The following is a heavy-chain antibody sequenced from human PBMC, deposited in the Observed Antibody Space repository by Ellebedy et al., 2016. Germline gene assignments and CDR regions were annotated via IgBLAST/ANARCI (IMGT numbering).Heavy chain of an antibody. Sequence: SETLSPTCSLSGGSINTYYWTWIRQSQGQGLGWIGDIHHGGNSHIHPSLKSRFTLSLDTSKNQFSLDLSSVTAADTATYYCARDLGRYGMDVWGQGTTVTVSS. CDR1: GGSINTYY. V-gene: IGHV4-59*01. J-gene: IGHJ6*02. CDR3: ARDLGRYGMDV. CDR2: IHHGGNS.